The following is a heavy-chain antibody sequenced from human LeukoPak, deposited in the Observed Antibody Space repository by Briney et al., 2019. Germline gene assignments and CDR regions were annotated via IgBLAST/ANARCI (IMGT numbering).Heavy chain of an antibody. D-gene: IGHD6-6*01. CDR1: GYSISSGYY. J-gene: IGHJ5*02. CDR3: ARDPQYSSSRGNWFDP. Sequence: ASETLSLTCAVSGYSISSGYYWGWIRQPPGKGLEWIGSIYHSGSTYYNPSLKSRVTISVDTSKNQFSLKLSSVTAADTAVYYCARDPQYSSSRGNWFDPWGQGTLVTVSS. V-gene: IGHV4-38-2*02. CDR2: IYHSGST.